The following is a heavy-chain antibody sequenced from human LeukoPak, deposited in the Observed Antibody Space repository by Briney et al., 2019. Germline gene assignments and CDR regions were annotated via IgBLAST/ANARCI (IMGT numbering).Heavy chain of an antibody. CDR3: ARGAPDFWSGYYNY. CDR2: IKQDGSEK. Sequence: GGSLRLSCAASGFTFSSNYMSWVRQAPGKGLEWVANIKQDGSEKYYVDSVKGRFTISRDNAKNSLYLQMNSLRAEDTAVYYCARGAPDFWSGYYNYWGQGTLVTVSS. CDR1: GFTFSSNY. V-gene: IGHV3-7*03. D-gene: IGHD3-3*01. J-gene: IGHJ4*02.